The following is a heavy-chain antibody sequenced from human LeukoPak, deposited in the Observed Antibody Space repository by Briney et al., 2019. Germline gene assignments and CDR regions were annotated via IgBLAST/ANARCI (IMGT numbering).Heavy chain of an antibody. CDR3: ATVGGSYSDY. J-gene: IGHJ4*02. CDR1: GYTFTDHY. CDR2: VDPEDGET. V-gene: IGHV1-69-2*01. Sequence: ASVKVSCKAAGYTFTDHYMHWVQQAPGKGLEWMGFVDPEDGETIYAEKFQGRVTITADTSTDTAYMELSSLRSEDTAVYYCATVGGSYSDYWGQGTLVTVSS. D-gene: IGHD1-26*01.